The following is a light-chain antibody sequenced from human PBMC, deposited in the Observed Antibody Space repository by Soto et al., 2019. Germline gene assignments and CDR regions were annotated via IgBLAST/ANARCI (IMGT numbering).Light chain of an antibody. CDR2: DAS. CDR3: QQRADWPLT. CDR1: QSVSSF. Sequence: EILLTQSPATLSLSPGERAALSCRASQSVSSFLAWYQQKPGQAPRLLIYDASSGATGIPARFSGSGSGTDFTLTISSLEPEDFAVYYCQQRADWPLTFGGGTKVEIK. V-gene: IGKV3-11*01. J-gene: IGKJ4*01.